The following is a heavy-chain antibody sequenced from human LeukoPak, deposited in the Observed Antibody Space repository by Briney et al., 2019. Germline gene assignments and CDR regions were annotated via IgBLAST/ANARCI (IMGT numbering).Heavy chain of an antibody. CDR3: ARVPDAFDI. CDR1: GGSISSYY. CDR2: IYYSGST. V-gene: IGHV4-59*08. Sequence: PSETLSLTCTVSGGSISSYYWSWIRQPPGKGLEWVGYIYYSGSTNYNPSLKSRVTISVDTSKNQFSLKLSSVTAADTAVYYCARVPDAFDIWGQGTMVTVSS. J-gene: IGHJ3*02. D-gene: IGHD2-2*01.